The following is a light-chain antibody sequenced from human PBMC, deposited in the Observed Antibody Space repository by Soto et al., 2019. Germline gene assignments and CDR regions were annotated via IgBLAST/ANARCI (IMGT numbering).Light chain of an antibody. CDR1: QSVSSY. J-gene: IGKJ4*01. Sequence: EIVLTQSPATLSLSPGERGTLSCRASQSVSSYLAWYQQKPGQAPRLLIYDASNRATGIPARFSGSGSGTDFTLTISSLEPEDFAVYYCQQRSDWPPTFGGGAKVELK. CDR2: DAS. CDR3: QQRSDWPPT. V-gene: IGKV3-11*01.